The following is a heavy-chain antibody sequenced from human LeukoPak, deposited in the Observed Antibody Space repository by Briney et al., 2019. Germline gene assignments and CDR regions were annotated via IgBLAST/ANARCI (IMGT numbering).Heavy chain of an antibody. J-gene: IGHJ4*02. V-gene: IGHV3-30*02. CDR3: AKIGYCSSTSCYNYFDY. CDR1: GFTFSSYG. CDR2: IRYDGSNK. D-gene: IGHD2-2*02. Sequence: GGALRLSCAASGFTFSSYGMHWVRQAPGKGLEWVAFIRYDGSNKYYADSVKGRFTISRDNSKSTLYLQMNSLRAEDTAVYYCAKIGYCSSTSCYNYFDYWGQGTLVTVSS.